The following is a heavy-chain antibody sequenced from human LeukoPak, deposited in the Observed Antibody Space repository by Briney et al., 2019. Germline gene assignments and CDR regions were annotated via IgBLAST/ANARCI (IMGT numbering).Heavy chain of an antibody. Sequence: SETLSLTCVVPDCSITSSHWWSWVRQPPGKGLEWIAEIYYNGNINYNPSLRSRVIMSLDKSKSQFSLTLTSVTAADTAVYYCARDPVAAAGTAFDYWGQGILVTVSS. CDR1: DCSITSSHW. D-gene: IGHD1-14*01. V-gene: IGHV4/OR15-8*02. J-gene: IGHJ4*02. CDR2: IYYNGNI. CDR3: ARDPVAAAGTAFDY.